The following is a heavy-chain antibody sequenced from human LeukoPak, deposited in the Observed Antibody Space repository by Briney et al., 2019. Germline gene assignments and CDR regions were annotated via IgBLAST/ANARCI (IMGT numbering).Heavy chain of an antibody. CDR1: GFTFSNAW. D-gene: IGHD3-22*01. CDR2: IKNKTDGGTT. V-gene: IGHV3-15*01. CDR3: TTEPGYYYDSGGCVDY. Sequence: GGSLRLSCAASGFTFSNAWMSWVRQAPGKGLEWVGRIKNKTDGGTTDYAAPVKGRFTISRDDSKNTLYLQMNSLKTEDTAVYYCTTEPGYYYDSGGCVDYWGQGTLVTVSS. J-gene: IGHJ4*02.